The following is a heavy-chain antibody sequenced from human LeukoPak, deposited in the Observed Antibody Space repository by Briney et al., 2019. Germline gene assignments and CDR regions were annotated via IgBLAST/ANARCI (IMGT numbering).Heavy chain of an antibody. D-gene: IGHD5-18*01. CDR2: IIPILGIA. CDR1: GGTFSSYA. CDR3: ARAVIQLWSLDY. Sequence: GASVKVSCKASGGTFSSYAISWVRQAPGQGLEWMGRIIPILGIANYAQKFQGRVTITADKSTSTAYMEQSSPRSEDTAVYYCARAVIQLWSLDYWGQGTLVTVSS. J-gene: IGHJ4*02. V-gene: IGHV1-69*04.